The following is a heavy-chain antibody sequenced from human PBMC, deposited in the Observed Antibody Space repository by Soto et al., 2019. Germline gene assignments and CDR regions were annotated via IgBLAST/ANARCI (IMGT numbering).Heavy chain of an antibody. Sequence: GGSLRLSCAASGFTFSSYSMNWVRQAPGKGLEWVSSISGSSSYIYYADSVKGRFTISRDNAKNSLYLQMNSLRAEDMAVYYCATTAAGTVSYFDYWGQGTLVTVSS. J-gene: IGHJ4*02. D-gene: IGHD6-13*01. CDR1: GFTFSSYS. CDR3: ATTAAGTVSYFDY. CDR2: ISGSSSYI. V-gene: IGHV3-21*01.